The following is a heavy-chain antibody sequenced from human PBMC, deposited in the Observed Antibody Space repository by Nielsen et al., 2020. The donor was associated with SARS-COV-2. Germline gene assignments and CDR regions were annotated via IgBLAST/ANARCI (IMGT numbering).Heavy chain of an antibody. Sequence: SETLSLTCTVSGGSISSYYWSRIRQPPGKGLEWIGYIYYSGSTNYNPSLKSRVTISVDTSKNQFSLKLSSVTAADTAVYYCARTITIFGVVIRGSMDVWGQGTTVTVSS. V-gene: IGHV4-59*08. CDR3: ARTITIFGVVIRGSMDV. D-gene: IGHD3-3*01. CDR1: GGSISSYY. CDR2: IYYSGST. J-gene: IGHJ6*02.